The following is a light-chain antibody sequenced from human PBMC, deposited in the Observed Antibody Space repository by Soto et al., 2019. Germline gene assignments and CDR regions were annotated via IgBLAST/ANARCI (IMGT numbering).Light chain of an antibody. J-gene: IGKJ1*01. V-gene: IGKV3-20*01. CDR3: QQYGSSPPT. Sequence: EIVLTQSPGTLSLSPGERATLSCRASQSVSSDHLAWYRRKPAQAPRLLIYGASYRATDIPGRFSGSGSGTDFTLTITRLDPEDFAVYYCQQYGSSPPTFGPGTRVEIK. CDR2: GAS. CDR1: QSVSSDH.